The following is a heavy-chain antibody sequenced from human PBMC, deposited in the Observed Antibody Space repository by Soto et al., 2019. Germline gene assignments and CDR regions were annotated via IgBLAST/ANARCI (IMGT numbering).Heavy chain of an antibody. D-gene: IGHD2-21*02. CDR1: GLSLSTIGEG. CDR2: VSWDDDK. CDR3: VQTRCGGDCLQSYSSHSYYGLDV. Sequence: QITLKESGPTLVKPTQTLTLTCTFSGLSLSTIGEGVGWIRQPPGKALEWLALVSWDDDKRYSPSLKSRLTITKDTSVNQVVLIMTNMGPVDTATYYCVQTRCGGDCLQSYSSHSYYGLDVWGQGTTVTVSS. V-gene: IGHV2-5*02. J-gene: IGHJ6*02.